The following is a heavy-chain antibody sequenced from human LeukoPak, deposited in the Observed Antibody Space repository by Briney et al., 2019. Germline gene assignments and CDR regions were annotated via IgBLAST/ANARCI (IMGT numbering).Heavy chain of an antibody. V-gene: IGHV3-7*01. CDR2: INQDASEI. CDR3: ATDRDNSDWQKRFDS. D-gene: IGHD2-21*02. Sequence: GVSLRLSCAASGFTFSTYWMNWYRQAPGKGLEWVGNINQDASEINYVDSVRGRFTISRDNAKNSLHLQMNSLRAEDTAVYYCATDRDNSDWQKRFDSWGQGTLVTVSS. J-gene: IGHJ4*02. CDR1: GFTFSTYW.